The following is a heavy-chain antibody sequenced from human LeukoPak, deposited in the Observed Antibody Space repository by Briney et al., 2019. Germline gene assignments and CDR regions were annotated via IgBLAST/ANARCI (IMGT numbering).Heavy chain of an antibody. Sequence: PSETLSLTCTVSGGSISSYYWSWIRQPPGKGLEWIGYIYYSGSTNYNPSLKSRVTISVDTSKNQFSLKLSSVTAADTAVYYCARGSLANCDYWGQGTLVTVSS. CDR1: GGSISSYY. CDR3: ARGSLANCDY. V-gene: IGHV4-59*01. D-gene: IGHD2-21*01. CDR2: IYYSGST. J-gene: IGHJ4*02.